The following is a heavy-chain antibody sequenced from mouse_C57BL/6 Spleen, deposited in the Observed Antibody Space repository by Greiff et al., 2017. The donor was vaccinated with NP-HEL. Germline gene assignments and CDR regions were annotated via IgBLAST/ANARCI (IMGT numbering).Heavy chain of an antibody. CDR1: GFTFSDYG. CDR2: ISSGSSTI. J-gene: IGHJ1*03. CDR3: YRPYGSSFYWYFDV. D-gene: IGHD1-1*01. V-gene: IGHV5-17*01. Sequence: EVQLVESGGGLVKPGGSLKLSCAASGFTFSDYGMHWVRQAPEKGLEWVAYISSGSSTIYYADTVKGRFTISRDNAKNTLFLQMTSLRSEDTAMYYCYRPYGSSFYWYFDVWGTGTTVTVSS.